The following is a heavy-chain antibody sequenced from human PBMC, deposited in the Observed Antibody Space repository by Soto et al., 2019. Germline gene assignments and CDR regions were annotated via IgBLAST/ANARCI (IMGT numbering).Heavy chain of an antibody. D-gene: IGHD2-2*01. J-gene: IGHJ3*02. V-gene: IGHV1-3*01. Sequence: ASVKVSCKASGYTFTSYAMHWVRQAPGQRLEWMGWINAGNGNTKYSQKFQGRVTITRDTSASTAYMELSSLRSEDTAVYYCAREYCSSTSCYVPDAFDIWGQGTMVTVSS. CDR2: INAGNGNT. CDR1: GYTFTSYA. CDR3: AREYCSSTSCYVPDAFDI.